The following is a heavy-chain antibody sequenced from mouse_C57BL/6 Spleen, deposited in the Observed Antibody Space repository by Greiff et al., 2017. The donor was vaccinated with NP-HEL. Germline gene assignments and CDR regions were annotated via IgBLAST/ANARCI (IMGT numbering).Heavy chain of an antibody. Sequence: EVQGVESGGDLVKPGGSLKLSCAASGFTFSSYGMSWVRQTPDKRLEWVATISSGGSYTNYPDSVKGRFTISRDNAKNTLYLQMSSLKSEDTAIYYCARDLLLRGQGTSVTVSS. CDR2: ISSGGSYT. CDR1: GFTFSSYG. V-gene: IGHV5-6*01. D-gene: IGHD1-1*01. CDR3: ARDLLL. J-gene: IGHJ4*01.